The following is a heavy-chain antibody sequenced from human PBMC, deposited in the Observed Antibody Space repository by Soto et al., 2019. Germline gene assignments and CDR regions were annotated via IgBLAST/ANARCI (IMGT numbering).Heavy chain of an antibody. J-gene: IGHJ4*02. CDR1: GGSVGSSSSYY. Sequence: PSETLSLTCTVTGGSVGSSSSYYWGWIRQPPGKGLEWIGNIYYNGKTYYNPSLQSRVTISADTSKNQFSLRLASMTAADAGVYYCARCRVPLSGGGCYSLFDNWGQGSPVTVSS. CDR3: ARCRVPLSGGGCYSLFDN. CDR2: IYYNGKT. D-gene: IGHD2-15*01. V-gene: IGHV4-39*01.